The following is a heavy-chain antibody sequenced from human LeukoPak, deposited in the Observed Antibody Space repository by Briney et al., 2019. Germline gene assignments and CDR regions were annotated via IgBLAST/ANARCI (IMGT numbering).Heavy chain of an antibody. CDR1: GYTLTSYG. V-gene: IGHV1-18*01. CDR2: ISAYNGNT. Sequence: GASVKVSCKASGYTLTSYGISWVRQAPGQGLEWMGWISAYNGNTNYAQKLQGRVTMTTDTSTSTAYMELRSPRSDDTVVYYCARDFTLSAAIGAYFDYWGQGTLVTVTS. CDR3: ARDFTLSAAIGAYFDY. J-gene: IGHJ4*02. D-gene: IGHD2-2*02.